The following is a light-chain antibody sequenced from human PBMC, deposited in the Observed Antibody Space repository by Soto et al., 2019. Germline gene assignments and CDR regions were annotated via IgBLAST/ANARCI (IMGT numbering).Light chain of an antibody. CDR2: NTN. J-gene: IGLJ3*02. Sequence: QAVVTQEPSISVSPGGTVTLTCGLSSGSVSTSYFPRWYQQTPGQAPRTLIYNTNTRSSGVPDRFSGSILGGKAALTITGAQADDESHYFCLLFMSSATWVFGGGTKLTVL. V-gene: IGLV8-61*01. CDR3: LLFMSSATWV. CDR1: SGSVSTSYF.